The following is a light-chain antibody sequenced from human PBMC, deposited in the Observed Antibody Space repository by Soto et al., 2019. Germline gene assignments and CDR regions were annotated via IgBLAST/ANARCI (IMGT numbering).Light chain of an antibody. CDR1: QSVSSY. CDR2: DAT. CDR3: QQRTDWLFT. J-gene: IGKJ2*01. Sequence: EIVLTQSPATLSLSPGESATLSCRASQSVSSYLAWYQQKPGQAPRLLIYDATNRATDIPARFSGSGSGTDFTLTISSLEPEDFAVYYCQQRTDWLFTFGQGTKLEI. V-gene: IGKV3-11*01.